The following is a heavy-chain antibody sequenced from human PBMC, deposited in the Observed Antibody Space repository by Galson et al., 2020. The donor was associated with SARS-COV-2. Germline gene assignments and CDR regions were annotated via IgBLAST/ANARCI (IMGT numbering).Heavy chain of an antibody. Sequence: SETLSITCTVSGGSISSSSYYWGWIRQPPGKGLEWIGSIYYSGSTYYNPSLKSRVTISVDTSKNQFSLKLSSVTAADTAVYYCARDWGATNSYYFDYWGQGTLVTVSS. CDR2: IYYSGST. CDR1: GGSISSSSYY. D-gene: IGHD5-12*01. CDR3: ARDWGATNSYYFDY. J-gene: IGHJ4*02. V-gene: IGHV4-39*07.